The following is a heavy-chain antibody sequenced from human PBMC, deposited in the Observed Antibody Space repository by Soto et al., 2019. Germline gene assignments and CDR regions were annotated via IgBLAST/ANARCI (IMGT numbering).Heavy chain of an antibody. J-gene: IGHJ6*02. Sequence: GGSLRLSCEVSGLTFNTSGMHWVRQAPGKGLEWLAVISYDGATQYYGGTVKGRFTISRDNSKNTLFLHMGRLRAEDTAMYYCATKARVTNYLYYGMDVWGLGTTVTVSS. CDR2: ISYDGATQ. CDR3: ATKARVTNYLYYGMDV. CDR1: GLTFNTSG. V-gene: IGHV3-30*03. D-gene: IGHD2-21*02.